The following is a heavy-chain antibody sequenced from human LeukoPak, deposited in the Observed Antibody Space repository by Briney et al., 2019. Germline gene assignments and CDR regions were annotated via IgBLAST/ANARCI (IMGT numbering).Heavy chain of an antibody. D-gene: IGHD6-19*01. J-gene: IGHJ4*02. Sequence: ASVKVSCKASGYSFTSYYMHWVRQAPGQGLEWMGFINPSGSSAAYAQKFQGSLTMTSDTSTSTVYMELSSLRSEDTAVYYCARFAVHRRLAVNGQFGLDYWGQGTRVTVSS. CDR1: GYSFTSYY. CDR3: ARFAVHRRLAVNGQFGLDY. V-gene: IGHV1-46*01. CDR2: INPSGSSA.